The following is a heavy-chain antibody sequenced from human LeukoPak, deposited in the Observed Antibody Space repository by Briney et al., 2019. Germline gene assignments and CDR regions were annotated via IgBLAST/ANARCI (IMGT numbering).Heavy chain of an antibody. CDR1: GFTFSSSA. CDR2: ISYDGSNK. V-gene: IGHV3-30*04. Sequence: PGGSLRLSCAASGFTFSSSAMHWVRQAPGKGLEWGAVISYDGSNKYYADFVKGRFTVSRDNTKNTLYLQMNSLRAEDTAVYYCAKDLPQTTVTTLGPFDYWGQGTLVTVSS. J-gene: IGHJ4*02. CDR3: AKDLPQTTVTTLGPFDY. D-gene: IGHD4-11*01.